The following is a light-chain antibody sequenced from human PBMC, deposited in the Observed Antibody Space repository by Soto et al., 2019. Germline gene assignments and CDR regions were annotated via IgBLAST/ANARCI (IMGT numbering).Light chain of an antibody. Sequence: EIVMTQSPATLSVSPGDRATLSCRASQSVSSNLACDQQKPGQAPRLLIYGASTRATGIPARFRGSGSGTEFTHTISSLQSEDFAVYYCQQYNNWPRTFGQGTKVEIK. CDR1: QSVSSN. CDR2: GAS. CDR3: QQYNNWPRT. V-gene: IGKV3-15*01. J-gene: IGKJ1*01.